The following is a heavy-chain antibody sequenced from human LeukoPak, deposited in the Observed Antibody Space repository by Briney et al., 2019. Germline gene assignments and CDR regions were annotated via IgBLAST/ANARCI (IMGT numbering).Heavy chain of an antibody. D-gene: IGHD1-26*01. CDR3: AKGGHYSCFDP. CDR2: ISGFGENT. V-gene: IGHV3-23*01. CDR1: GFTFISSA. Sequence: GGSLRLSCAASGFTFISSALSWVRQAPGKGLEWVSTISGFGENTYYADSVKGRFTISRDNFKSALFLQMNSLRAEDTAVYDCAKGGHYSCFDPWGQGTLVIVSS. J-gene: IGHJ5*02.